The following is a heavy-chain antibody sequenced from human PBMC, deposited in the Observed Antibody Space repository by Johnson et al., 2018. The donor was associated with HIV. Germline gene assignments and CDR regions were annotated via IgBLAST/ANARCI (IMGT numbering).Heavy chain of an antibody. CDR1: AFTFSSND. CDR3: ARDHLSRSHAFDI. D-gene: IGHD2-15*01. J-gene: IGHJ3*02. CDR2: INQDGSDK. Sequence: VQLVESGGGLVQPGGSLRLSCGASAFTFSSNDMKWVRQAPGKGLEWVANINQDGSDKYYVDSVKGRFTISRDNSKNTLNLQMNSLRAEDTAVDYWARDHLSRSHAFDIWGQGTMVTVSS. V-gene: IGHV3-7*03.